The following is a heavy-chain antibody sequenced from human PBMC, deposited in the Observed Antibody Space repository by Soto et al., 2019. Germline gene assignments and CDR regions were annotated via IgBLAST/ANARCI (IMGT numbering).Heavy chain of an antibody. J-gene: IGHJ2*01. CDR2: LNIAGTI. D-gene: IGHD6-13*01. V-gene: IGHV4-4*07. Sequence: SETLSLTCSVSGASISSFNWNWVRQPAGKGPEWVGRLNIAGTINYNPSLKSRITMSMDTSKDQISLHLRSVTAAETAIYYCARDRGEYTSSWFWYFSHWGHGPMVTFSS. CDR3: ARDRGEYTSSWFWYFSH. CDR1: GASISSFN.